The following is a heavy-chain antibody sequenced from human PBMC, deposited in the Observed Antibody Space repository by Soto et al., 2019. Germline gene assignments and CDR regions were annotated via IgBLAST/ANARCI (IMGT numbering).Heavy chain of an antibody. J-gene: IGHJ4*02. Sequence: GGSLRLSCAASGFTFSSYGMHWVRQAPGKGLEWVAVIWYDGSNKYYADSVKGRFTISRDNSKNTLYLQMNSLRAEDTAVYYCARDLRGHYYGSGSYRYWGQGTLVTVSS. D-gene: IGHD3-10*01. CDR3: ARDLRGHYYGSGSYRY. V-gene: IGHV3-33*01. CDR1: GFTFSSYG. CDR2: IWYDGSNK.